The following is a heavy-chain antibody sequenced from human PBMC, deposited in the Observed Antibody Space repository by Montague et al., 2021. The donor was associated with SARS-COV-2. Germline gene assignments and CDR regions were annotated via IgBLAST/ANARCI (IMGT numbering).Heavy chain of an antibody. CDR2: IHSNRDT. Sequence: SETLSLTCTISGGSISTYPWSWLLQHSAKTLQWRGRIHSNRDTTNNHSLHSRGAILVDTSKNQFSLKMTSVTAADTAMYYCARGSGHYYSPFDNWGQGNLVTVAS. CDR1: GGSISTYP. J-gene: IGHJ4*02. D-gene: IGHD3-22*01. V-gene: IGHV4-4*07. CDR3: ARGSGHYYSPFDN.